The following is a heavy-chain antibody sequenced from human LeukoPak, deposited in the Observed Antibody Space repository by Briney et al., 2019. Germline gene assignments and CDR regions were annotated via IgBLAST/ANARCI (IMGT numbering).Heavy chain of an antibody. J-gene: IGHJ5*02. CDR2: INPNSGGT. CDR1: GYTFTGQY. D-gene: IGHD4-17*01. Sequence: ASVKVSCKASGYTFTGQYIHWVRQAPGQGLEWMGWINPNSGGTNYEQKFQGWVIMTRDTSISTAYMELSSLRYDDTAVYYRARHMTTANNWFDPWGQGTLVTVSS. CDR3: ARHMTTANNWFDP. V-gene: IGHV1-2*04.